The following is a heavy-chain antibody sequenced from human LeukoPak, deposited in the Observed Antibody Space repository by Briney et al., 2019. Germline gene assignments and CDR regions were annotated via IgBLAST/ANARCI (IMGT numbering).Heavy chain of an antibody. V-gene: IGHV3-53*01. Sequence: GGSLRLSCAASGFTFGSHGMQWVRQAPGKGLEWVSVIYGSGSTYYTVSVKGRFTISRDNSKNTLYLQMNSLRDGDTAVYYCARETSGSAGYWGQGTLVTVSS. CDR2: IYGSGST. CDR1: GFTFGSHG. CDR3: ARETSGSAGY. D-gene: IGHD5-12*01. J-gene: IGHJ4*02.